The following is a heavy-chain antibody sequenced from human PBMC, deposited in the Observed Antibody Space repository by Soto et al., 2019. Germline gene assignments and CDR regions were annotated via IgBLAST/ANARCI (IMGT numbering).Heavy chain of an antibody. D-gene: IGHD3-16*02. CDR1: GGTFSSYA. CDR3: ARGQPVYDYVWGSYRSDAFDI. CDR2: IIPIFGTA. Sequence: SVKVSCKASGGTFSSYAISWVRQAPGQGLEWMGGIIPIFGTANYAQKFQGRVTITADESTSTAYMELSSLRSEDTAVYYCARGQPVYDYVWGSYRSDAFDIWGQVTMVTVSS. V-gene: IGHV1-69*13. J-gene: IGHJ3*02.